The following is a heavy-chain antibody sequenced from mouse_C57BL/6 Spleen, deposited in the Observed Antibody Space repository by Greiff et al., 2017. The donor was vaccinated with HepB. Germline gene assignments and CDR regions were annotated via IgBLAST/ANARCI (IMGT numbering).Heavy chain of an antibody. D-gene: IGHD3-3*01. J-gene: IGHJ2*01. V-gene: IGHV5-17*01. Sequence: DVHLVESGGGLVKPGGSLKLSCAASGFTFSDYGMHWVRQAPEKGLEWVAYISSGSSTIYYADTVKGRFTISRDNAKNTLFLQMTSLRSEDTAMYYCARWGTWRFPFDYWGQGTTLTVSS. CDR1: GFTFSDYG. CDR3: ARWGTWRFPFDY. CDR2: ISSGSSTI.